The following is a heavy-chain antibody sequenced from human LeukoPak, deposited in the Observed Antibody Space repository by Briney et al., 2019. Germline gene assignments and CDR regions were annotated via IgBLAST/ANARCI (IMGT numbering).Heavy chain of an antibody. V-gene: IGHV4-30-4*01. CDR3: ASGVLWFGELLSQFDY. CDR1: GGSISSGDYY. CDR2: IYYSGST. Sequence: SQTLSPTCTVSGGSISSGDYYWSWIRQPPGKGLEWIGYIYYSGSTYYNPSLKSRVTISVDTSKNQFSLKLSSVTAADTAVYYCASGVLWFGELLSQFDYWGQGTLVTVSS. D-gene: IGHD3-10*01. J-gene: IGHJ4*02.